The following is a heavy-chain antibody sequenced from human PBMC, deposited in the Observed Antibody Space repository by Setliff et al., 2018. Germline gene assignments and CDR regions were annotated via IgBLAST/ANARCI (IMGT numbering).Heavy chain of an antibody. Sequence: TSETLSLTCRVSGGSVSTFYWTWIRQPPGKGLEWIGYIFTSGGTQYNPSLKSRATISRDTSSNQFSLKLFSVTAADTAVYYCAHSTTFDLHHDYWGQGALVTVSS. CDR3: AHSTTFDLHHDY. CDR2: IFTSGGT. J-gene: IGHJ4*02. D-gene: IGHD3-9*01. CDR1: GGSVSTFY. V-gene: IGHV4-4*09.